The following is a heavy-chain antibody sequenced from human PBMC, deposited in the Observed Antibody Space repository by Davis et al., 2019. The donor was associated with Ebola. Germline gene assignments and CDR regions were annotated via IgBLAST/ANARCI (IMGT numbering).Heavy chain of an antibody. Sequence: ASVKVSCKASGYTFTGYYMHWVRQAPGQGLEWMGWINPNSGGTNYAQKFQGWVTMTRDTSISTAYMELSRLRSDDTAVYYCARDLPYCSGGSCYLGGAFDIWGQGTMVTVSS. D-gene: IGHD2-15*01. CDR2: INPNSGGT. CDR3: ARDLPYCSGGSCYLGGAFDI. J-gene: IGHJ3*02. CDR1: GYTFTGYY. V-gene: IGHV1-2*04.